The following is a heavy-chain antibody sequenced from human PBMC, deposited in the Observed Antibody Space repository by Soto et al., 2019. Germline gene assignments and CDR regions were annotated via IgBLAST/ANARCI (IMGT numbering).Heavy chain of an antibody. CDR1: GGSISGSTYY. Sequence: QLQLQESGPGLVKPSETLSLTCTVSGGSISGSTYYWGWIRQPPGKGLEYIGSNYYSGRTYYNPSLKCRDTVSVDTSKNQFSLNLNSVTAAGTAVYYGARHGSGSQYPIDHWGQGTLVTVSS. V-gene: IGHV4-39*01. J-gene: IGHJ4*02. CDR2: NYYSGRT. CDR3: ARHGSGSQYPIDH. D-gene: IGHD3-10*01.